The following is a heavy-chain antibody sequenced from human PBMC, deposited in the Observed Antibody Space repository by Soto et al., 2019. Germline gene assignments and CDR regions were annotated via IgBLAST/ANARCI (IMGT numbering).Heavy chain of an antibody. CDR2: ISSSSITT. Sequence: VQLMEAGGGLVRPGGSLRLSCAASGFSFGDFYMNWVRLAPGRGLEWVSFISSSSITTYYADSVRGRVTTSRDNAQKTLYLHMNNLRADDTAVYFCARETPYDIVPGYSKMYMDSWGPGTQVTV. CDR1: GFSFGDFY. CDR3: ARETPYDIVPGYSKMYMDS. D-gene: IGHD3-9*01. J-gene: IGHJ4*02. V-gene: IGHV3-11*01.